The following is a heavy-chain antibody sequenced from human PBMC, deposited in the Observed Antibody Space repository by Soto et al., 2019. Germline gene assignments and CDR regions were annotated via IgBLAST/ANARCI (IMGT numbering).Heavy chain of an antibody. V-gene: IGHV3-11*01. CDR3: VREGRSSTSCNTGCAFDI. Sequence: SLRLSCAASGFTSWDYDMSWIRQAPGKGLEWVSYISRSGNTMYYGDYVKGRFTISRDNAENSLFLQMISLRAEDTAVYYCVREGRSSTSCNTGCAFDIWGQGTMVTVSS. J-gene: IGHJ3*02. D-gene: IGHD2-2*02. CDR2: ISRSGNTM. CDR1: GFTSWDYD.